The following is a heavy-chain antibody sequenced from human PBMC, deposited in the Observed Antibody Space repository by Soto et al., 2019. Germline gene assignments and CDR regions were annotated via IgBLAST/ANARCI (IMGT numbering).Heavy chain of an antibody. CDR1: GFTFITAW. CDR3: VAGSGWLPDF. CDR2: IKKDGSEK. V-gene: IGHV3-7*01. J-gene: IGHJ4*02. Sequence: GGSLRLSCAASGFTFITAWMNWVRQAPGKGLEWVATIKKDGSEKLYVDSVKGRFTISRDIARNSLYLEMNSLRAEDTAVYYCVAGSGWLPDFWGQGTLVTVSS. D-gene: IGHD6-19*01.